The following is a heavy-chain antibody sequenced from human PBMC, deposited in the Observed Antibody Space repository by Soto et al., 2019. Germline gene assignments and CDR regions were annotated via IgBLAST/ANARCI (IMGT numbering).Heavy chain of an antibody. Sequence: SEALSLTSNVSGGSISSHYWSWIRQPAGKGLEWIGRIYTSGSTNYNPSLKSRVTMSVDTSKNQFSLKLSSVTAADTAVYYCARDLLRAGFHNWFDPWGQGTLVTVSS. J-gene: IGHJ5*02. D-gene: IGHD2-15*01. CDR1: GGSISSHY. CDR3: ARDLLRAGFHNWFDP. V-gene: IGHV4-4*07. CDR2: IYTSGST.